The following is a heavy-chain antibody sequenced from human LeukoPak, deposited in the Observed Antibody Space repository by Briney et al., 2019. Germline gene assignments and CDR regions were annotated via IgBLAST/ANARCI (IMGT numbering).Heavy chain of an antibody. Sequence: PSETLSLTCTVSGGSISSGSYYWSWIRQPAGKGLEWIGRIYTSGSTNYNPSLKSRVTISVDTSKNQFSLTLSSVTAADTAVYYCARETPDLTYYDSSGYYRPYWYFDLWGRGTLVTVSS. CDR2: IYTSGST. D-gene: IGHD3-22*01. CDR3: ARETPDLTYYDSSGYYRPYWYFDL. V-gene: IGHV4-61*02. J-gene: IGHJ2*01. CDR1: GGSISSGSYY.